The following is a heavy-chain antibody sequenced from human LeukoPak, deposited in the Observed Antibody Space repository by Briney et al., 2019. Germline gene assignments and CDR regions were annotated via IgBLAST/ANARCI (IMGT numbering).Heavy chain of an antibody. D-gene: IGHD7-27*01. V-gene: IGHV3-7*03. CDR3: AAWGSGNY. CDR2: TNQDGSQK. CDR1: GFNFRDFW. J-gene: IGHJ4*02. Sequence: PGGSLRLSCAASGFNFRDFWMNWIRQAPGKGLEWVANTNQDGSQKYYVDSVRGRFTISRDNAENLFYLQIDSLRVEDTAIYYCAAWGSGNYWGQGTLVTVSS.